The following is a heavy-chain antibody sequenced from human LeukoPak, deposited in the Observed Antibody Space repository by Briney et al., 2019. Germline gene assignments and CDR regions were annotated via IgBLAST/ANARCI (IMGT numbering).Heavy chain of an antibody. CDR1: GFSFSTYS. CDR2: ISPSGTT. V-gene: IGHV3-48*01. CDR3: NGYSGSSPAM. Sequence: GGSLRLSCAASGFSFSTYSMNWVREAPGKGLEWVSVISPSGTTHYSDSVQGRFTISRDNAKNSVYLRMNSLRAEDTAVFYCNGYSGSSPAMWGQGTMVTVSS. D-gene: IGHD1-26*01. J-gene: IGHJ3*01.